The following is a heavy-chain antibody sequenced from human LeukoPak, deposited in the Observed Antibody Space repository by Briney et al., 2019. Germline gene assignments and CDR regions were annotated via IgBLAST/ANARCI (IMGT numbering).Heavy chain of an antibody. CDR3: AKADRTGSYSYYYMDV. CDR1: GFTFSGSA. CDR2: IWYDGGYK. D-gene: IGHD3-16*02. J-gene: IGHJ6*03. V-gene: IGHV3-33*06. Sequence: GGSLRLSCAASGFTFSGSAMHWVRQAPGKGLEWVAVIWYDGGYKYNEDSVKGRFTISRDNSKNTLYLQMNSLRAEDSAVYYCAKADRTGSYSYYYMDVWSKGTTVTVSS.